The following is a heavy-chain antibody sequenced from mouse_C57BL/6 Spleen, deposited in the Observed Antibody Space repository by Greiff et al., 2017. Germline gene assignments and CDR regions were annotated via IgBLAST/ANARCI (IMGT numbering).Heavy chain of an antibody. Sequence: QVQLQQPGAELVMPGASVKLSCKASGYTFTSYWMHWVKQRPGQGLEWIGEIDPSDSYTNYNQKFKGKSTLTVDKSSSTAYMQLSSLTSEDSAVYYCARSFITTVVAKNYAMDYWGQGTSVTVSS. V-gene: IGHV1-69*01. CDR1: GYTFTSYW. CDR2: IDPSDSYT. D-gene: IGHD1-1*01. CDR3: ARSFITTVVAKNYAMDY. J-gene: IGHJ4*01.